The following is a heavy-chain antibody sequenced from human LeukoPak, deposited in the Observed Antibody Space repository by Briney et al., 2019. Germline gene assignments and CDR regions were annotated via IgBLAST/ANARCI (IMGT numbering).Heavy chain of an antibody. CDR3: ARSKWGYAFDI. CDR2: IYYSGST. V-gene: IGHV4-59*01. D-gene: IGHD1-26*01. Sequence: PSETLSLTCTVSGGFISGYYWSWIRQPPGKGLEWIGYIYYSGSTNYNPSLKSRVTISVDTSKNQFSLELNSVTAADTAEYYCARSKWGYAFDIWGQGTMVTVSS. CDR1: GGFISGYY. J-gene: IGHJ3*02.